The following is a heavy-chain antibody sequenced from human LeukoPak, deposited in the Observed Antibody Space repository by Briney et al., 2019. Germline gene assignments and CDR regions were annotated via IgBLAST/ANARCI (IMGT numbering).Heavy chain of an antibody. V-gene: IGHV1-46*01. J-gene: IGHJ5*02. Sequence: ASVKVSCKASGYTFTSYYMHWVRQAPGQGLGWMGIINPSGGSTSYAQKFQGRVTMTRDMSTSTDYMELSSLRSEDTAVYYCARDNSVEDTAWWFDPWGQGTLVTVSS. CDR3: ARDNSVEDTAWWFDP. CDR1: GYTFTSYY. CDR2: INPSGGST. D-gene: IGHD4-23*01.